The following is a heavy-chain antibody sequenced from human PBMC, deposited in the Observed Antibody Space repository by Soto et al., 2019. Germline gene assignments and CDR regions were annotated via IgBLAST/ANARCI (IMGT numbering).Heavy chain of an antibody. CDR1: GGSISSGDYY. D-gene: IGHD3-10*01. CDR3: ATYGSGSYTPTTLDY. J-gene: IGHJ4*02. Sequence: QVQLQESGPGLVKPSQTLSLTCTVSGGSISSGDYYWSWIRQHPGKGLEWIGYIYYSGSTYYNPSRKSRVAKSVDASKNQFTPKLSSVTAADTAVYYCATYGSGSYTPTTLDYWGQGTQVTVSS. CDR2: IYYSGST. V-gene: IGHV4-31*03.